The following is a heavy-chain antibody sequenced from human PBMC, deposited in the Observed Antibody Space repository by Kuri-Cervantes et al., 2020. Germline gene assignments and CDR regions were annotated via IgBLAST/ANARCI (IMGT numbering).Heavy chain of an antibody. Sequence: GSLRLSCAASGFTFSSYWMSWVRQAPGKGLEWVANIKQDGSEKYYVDSVKGRFTISRDNAKNSLYLQMNSLRAEDTAVYYCAKAFRGNLDASDIWGQGTMVTVSS. D-gene: IGHD1-14*01. J-gene: IGHJ3*02. CDR3: AKAFRGNLDASDI. V-gene: IGHV3-7*02. CDR1: GFTFSSYW. CDR2: IKQDGSEK.